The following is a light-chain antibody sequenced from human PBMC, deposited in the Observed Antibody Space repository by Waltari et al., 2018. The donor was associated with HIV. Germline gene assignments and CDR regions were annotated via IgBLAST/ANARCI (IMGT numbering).Light chain of an antibody. CDR2: ATS. CDR1: QDVGGW. CDR3: QQYTSYPNT. V-gene: IGKV1D-16*01. J-gene: IGKJ5*01. Sequence: DTQLPQSPSPLAASVGDRVTITCRASQDVGGWLAWFRQTQEKAPSSLIYATSTLQSGVPSMFSGSGSRTDFTLTISSLQPEDFGTYYCQQYTSYPNTFGQGTRLEIK.